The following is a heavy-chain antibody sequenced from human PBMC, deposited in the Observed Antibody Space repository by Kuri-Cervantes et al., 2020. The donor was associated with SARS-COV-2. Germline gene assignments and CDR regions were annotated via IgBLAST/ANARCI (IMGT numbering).Heavy chain of an antibody. CDR3: AGSRWLQLDYYHYYGMDV. CDR2: IIPIFGTA. Sequence: SVKVSCKVSGYTLTELSMHWVRQAPGQGLEWMGGIIPIFGTANYAQKFQGRVTITADKSTSTAYMELSSLRSEDTAVYYCAGSRWLQLDYYHYYGMDVWGQGTTVTVSS. V-gene: IGHV1-69*06. CDR1: GYTLTELS. D-gene: IGHD5-24*01. J-gene: IGHJ6*02.